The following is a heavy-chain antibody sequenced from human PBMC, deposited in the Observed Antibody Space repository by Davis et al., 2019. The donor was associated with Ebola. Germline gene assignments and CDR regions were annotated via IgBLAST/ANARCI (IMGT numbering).Heavy chain of an antibody. D-gene: IGHD3-3*01. CDR1: GYTFTSYD. V-gene: IGHV1-3*01. J-gene: IGHJ6*02. Sequence: ASVKVSCKASGYTFTSYDINWVRQATGQRLEWMGWINAGNGNTKYSQKFQGRVTITRDTSASTAYMELSSLRSEDTAVYYCARSEGRITIFGVVIMGGMDVWGQGTTVTVSS. CDR2: INAGNGNT. CDR3: ARSEGRITIFGVVIMGGMDV.